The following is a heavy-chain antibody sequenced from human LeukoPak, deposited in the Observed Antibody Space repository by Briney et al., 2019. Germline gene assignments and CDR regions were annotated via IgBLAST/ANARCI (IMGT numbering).Heavy chain of an antibody. CDR2: IIPIFGTA. CDR1: GGTFSSYA. V-gene: IGHV1-69*06. Sequence: ASVKVSCKASGGTFSSYAISWVRQAPGQGLEWMGGIIPIFGTANYAQKFRGRVTITADKSTRTAYMELSSLRSEDTAVYYCARFSMITFGGVIVPGGAFDIWGQGTMVTVSS. J-gene: IGHJ3*02. CDR3: ARFSMITFGGVIVPGGAFDI. D-gene: IGHD3-16*02.